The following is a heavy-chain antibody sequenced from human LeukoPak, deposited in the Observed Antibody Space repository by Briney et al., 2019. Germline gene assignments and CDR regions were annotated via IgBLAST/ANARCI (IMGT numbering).Heavy chain of an antibody. Sequence: ASVKVSCKASGGTFSSYAISWVRQAPGQGLEWMGRIIPILGIANYAQKFQGRVTITADKSTSTAYMELSSLRSEDTAVYYCARGRDDYGDYYYYYGMDVWGQGTTVTVSS. CDR2: IIPILGIA. J-gene: IGHJ6*02. D-gene: IGHD4-17*01. CDR1: GGTFSSYA. CDR3: ARGRDDYGDYYYYYGMDV. V-gene: IGHV1-69*04.